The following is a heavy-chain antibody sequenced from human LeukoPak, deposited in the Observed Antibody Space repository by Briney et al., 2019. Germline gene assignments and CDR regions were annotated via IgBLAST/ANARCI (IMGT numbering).Heavy chain of an antibody. V-gene: IGHV3-23*01. J-gene: IGHJ4*02. D-gene: IGHD3-9*01. CDR3: AKGPGVLRYFDWLSPLDY. Sequence: GGTLRLSCAASGFTFSSYGMSWVRQAPGKGLEWVSAISGSGSSTYYADSVKGRFTISRDNSKNTLYLQMNSLRAEDTAVYYCAKGPGVLRYFDWLSPLDYWGQGTLVTVSS. CDR2: ISGSGSST. CDR1: GFTFSSYG.